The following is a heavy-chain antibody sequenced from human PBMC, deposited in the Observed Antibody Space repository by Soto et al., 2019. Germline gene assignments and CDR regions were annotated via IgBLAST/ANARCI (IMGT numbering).Heavy chain of an antibody. J-gene: IGHJ4*02. CDR1: GGSISSSTYY. Sequence: SETLSLTCTVSGGSISSSTYYWIWIRQPPGKGLEWIGSLSYSGSTLDNPSLKSRFTISRDNAKNSLYLQMNSLRAEDTAVYYCARDRARNFDYWGQGTLVTVSS. CDR2: LSYSGST. CDR3: ARDRARNFDY. V-gene: IGHV4-39*02.